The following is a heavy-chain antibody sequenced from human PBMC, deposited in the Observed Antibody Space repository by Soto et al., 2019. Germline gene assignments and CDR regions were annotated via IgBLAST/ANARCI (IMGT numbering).Heavy chain of an antibody. Sequence: GGSLRLSCAASGFTFDDYAMHWVRQAPGKGLEWVSGISWNSGSIGYADSVKGRFTISRDNAKNSLYLQMNSLRAEDTALYYCAKDMITFGGVIDIPGFDYWGQGTLVTVSS. D-gene: IGHD3-16*02. V-gene: IGHV3-9*01. CDR2: ISWNSGSI. CDR3: AKDMITFGGVIDIPGFDY. CDR1: GFTFDDYA. J-gene: IGHJ4*02.